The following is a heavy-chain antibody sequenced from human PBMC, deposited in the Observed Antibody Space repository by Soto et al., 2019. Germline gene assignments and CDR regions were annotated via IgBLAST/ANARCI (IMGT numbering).Heavy chain of an antibody. Sequence: SVTLSLTWAVSGGSISSGGYSRSWIRQPPGKGLEWIGYIYHSGSTYYNPSLKSRVTISVDRSKNQFSLELSSVTAADTAVYYCARRRGFPYYYGMDVWGQGTTVTVSS. CDR1: GGSISSGGYS. J-gene: IGHJ6*02. CDR3: ARRRGFPYYYGMDV. CDR2: IYHSGST. D-gene: IGHD5-12*01. V-gene: IGHV4-30-2*01.